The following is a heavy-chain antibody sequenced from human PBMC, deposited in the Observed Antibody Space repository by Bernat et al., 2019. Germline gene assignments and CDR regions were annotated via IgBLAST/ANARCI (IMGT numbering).Heavy chain of an antibody. J-gene: IGHJ4*02. Sequence: EVQLVESGGGLVQPGGSLRLSCAASGFTFSIYWMSWVRQAPGKGLEWLANINKDGSEKYYVDSVKGRFTISRDNAKNSLYLQMNSLRAEDTAVYYCARDGWVGVSMFDYWGQGSLVTVSS. CDR1: GFTFSIYW. CDR2: INKDGSEK. CDR3: ARDGWVGVSMFDY. D-gene: IGHD3-10*01. V-gene: IGHV3-7*04.